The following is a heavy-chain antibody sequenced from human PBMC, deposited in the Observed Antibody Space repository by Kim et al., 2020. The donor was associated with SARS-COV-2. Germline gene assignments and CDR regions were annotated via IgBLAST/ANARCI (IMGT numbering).Heavy chain of an antibody. J-gene: IGHJ4*02. CDR3: ARDRGSITMIVDPRY. CDR1: GYTFTSYG. D-gene: IGHD3-22*01. CDR2: ISAYNGNT. V-gene: IGHV1-18*01. Sequence: ASVKVSCKASGYTFTSYGISWVRQAPGQGLEWMGWISAYNGNTNYAQKLQGRVTMTTDTSTSTAYMELRSLRSDDTAVYYCARDRGSITMIVDPRYWGQGTLVTVSS.